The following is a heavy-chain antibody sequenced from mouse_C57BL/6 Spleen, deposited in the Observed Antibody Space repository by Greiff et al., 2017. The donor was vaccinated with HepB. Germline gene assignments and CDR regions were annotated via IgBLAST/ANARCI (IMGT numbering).Heavy chain of an antibody. Sequence: QVQLQQSGAELVRPGASVTLSCKASGYTFTDYEMHWVKQTPVHGLEWIGAIDPETGGTAYNQKFKGKAILTADKSSSTAYMELRSLTSEDSAVYYCTRDGSHGRFAYWGQGTLVTVSA. CDR3: TRDGSHGRFAY. J-gene: IGHJ3*01. CDR2: IDPETGGT. V-gene: IGHV1-15*01. D-gene: IGHD2-3*01. CDR1: GYTFTDYE.